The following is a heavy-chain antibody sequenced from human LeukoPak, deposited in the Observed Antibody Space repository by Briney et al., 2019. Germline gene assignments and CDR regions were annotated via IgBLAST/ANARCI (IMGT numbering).Heavy chain of an antibody. CDR3: ARHISKGLVRAGPRNWFDP. D-gene: IGHD3-10*01. J-gene: IGHJ5*02. CDR1: GGSISSYY. V-gene: IGHV4-59*08. CDR2: IYYSGST. Sequence: SETLSLTCTVSGGSISSYYWSWIRQPPGKGLEWIGYIYYSGSTNYNPSLKSRVTISVDTSKNQFSLRLSSVTAADTAVYYCARHISKGLVRAGPRNWFDPWGQGTLVTVSS.